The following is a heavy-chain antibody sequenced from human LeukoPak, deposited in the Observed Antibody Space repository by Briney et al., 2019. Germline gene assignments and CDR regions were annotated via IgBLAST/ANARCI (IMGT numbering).Heavy chain of an antibody. Sequence: GGSLRLSCAASGFTFSNAWMSWVRQAPGKGLEWVGRIKSKTDGGTTDYAAPVKGRFTISRDDSKNTLYLQMNSLKTEDTAVYYCTTDSMEWLSYYYYYMDVWGKGTTVTVSS. D-gene: IGHD3-3*01. CDR1: GFTFSNAW. V-gene: IGHV3-15*01. J-gene: IGHJ6*03. CDR3: TTDSMEWLSYYYYYMDV. CDR2: IKSKTDGGTT.